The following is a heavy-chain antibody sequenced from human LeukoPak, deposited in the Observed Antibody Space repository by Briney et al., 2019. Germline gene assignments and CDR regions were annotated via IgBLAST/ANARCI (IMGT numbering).Heavy chain of an antibody. CDR2: IKSETDGGTT. D-gene: IGHD3-9*01. CDR3: TTATASDILTGYYGGYYFDY. CDR1: GFTFSNAW. Sequence: GGSLRLSCAASGFTFSNAWMSWVRQAPGKGLEWVGRIKSETDGGTTDYAAPVKGRFTISRDDSKNTLYLQMNSLKTEDTAVYYCTTATASDILTGYYGGYYFDYWGQGTLVTVSS. V-gene: IGHV3-15*01. J-gene: IGHJ4*02.